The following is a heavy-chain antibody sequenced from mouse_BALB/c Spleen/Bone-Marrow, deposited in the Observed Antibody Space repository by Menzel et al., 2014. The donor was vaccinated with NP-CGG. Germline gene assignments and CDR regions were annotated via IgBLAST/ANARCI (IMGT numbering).Heavy chain of an antibody. D-gene: IGHD5-1-1*01. CDR1: GFNIKDTY. CDR3: AKYKEHYAMDY. Sequence: EVQLPQSGAELVKPGASVTLFCPASGFNIKDTYLHWVKQRPEQALEWIGRIVPANGNSKYDPKFQDKATITAHTCTNTAYLQLSSLTSEVTAVYDCAKYKEHYAMDYWGQGTSVTVSS. J-gene: IGHJ4*01. CDR2: IVPANGNS. V-gene: IGHV14-3*02.